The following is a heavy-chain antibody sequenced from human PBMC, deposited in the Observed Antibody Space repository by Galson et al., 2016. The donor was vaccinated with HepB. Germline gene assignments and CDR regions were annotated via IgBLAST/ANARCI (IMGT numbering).Heavy chain of an antibody. CDR1: GFTFSSYA. J-gene: IGHJ4*01. V-gene: IGHV3-7*04. D-gene: IGHD1-14*01. CDR3: AKEVAKDTVRKDY. CDR2: INPDGGEK. Sequence: SLRLSCAASGFTFSSYAMRWVRQAPGQGLEWMANINPDGGEKYYLHSVKGRFAITRDTAANTDYIEMSSLTSEDTAVYYCAKEVAKDTVRKDYWGQGALVTVSS.